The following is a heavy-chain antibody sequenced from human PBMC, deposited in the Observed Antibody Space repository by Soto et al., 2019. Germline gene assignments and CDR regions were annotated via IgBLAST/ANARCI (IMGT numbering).Heavy chain of an antibody. D-gene: IGHD2-21*01. J-gene: IGHJ5*02. CDR1: GGSISSSSW. V-gene: IGHV4-4*02. CDR2: IYHSGST. Sequence: SETLSLTCAVSGGSISSSSWWSWVRQPPGKGLEWIGEIYHSGSTNYNPSLKSRVTISVDKSKNQFSLKLSSVTASDTAVYYCARLGAYYQSLDPWGQGTVVTVSS. CDR3: ARLGAYYQSLDP.